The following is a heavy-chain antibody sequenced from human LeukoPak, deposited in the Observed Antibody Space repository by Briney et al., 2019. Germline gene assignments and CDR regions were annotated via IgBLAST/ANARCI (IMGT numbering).Heavy chain of an antibody. CDR3: ARDSVASLSDNWFDP. J-gene: IGHJ5*02. Sequence: SQTLSLTCTVSGGSISSGGYYWSWIRQHPGKGLVWIGYIYYSGSTYYNPSLKSRVTISVDTSKNQFSLKLSSVTAADTAVYYCARDSVASLSDNWFDPWGQGTLSPSPQ. V-gene: IGHV4-31*03. D-gene: IGHD6-6*01. CDR2: IYYSGST. CDR1: GGSISSGGYY.